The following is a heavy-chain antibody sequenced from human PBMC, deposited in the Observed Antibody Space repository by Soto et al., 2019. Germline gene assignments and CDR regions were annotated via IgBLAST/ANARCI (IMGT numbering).Heavy chain of an antibody. CDR1: GLTFRSFT. J-gene: IGHJ4*02. Sequence: PGGSLRLFCAASGLTFRSFTMNWVRQAPGKGLEWVSSISSSSSYIYCADSVKGRFTISRDNAKNSLYLQMNSLRAEDTAVYYCARDSGDAVVVIRGEFDFWGQGTLVTVYS. CDR3: ARDSGDAVVVIRGEFDF. CDR2: ISSSSSYI. D-gene: IGHD3-22*01. V-gene: IGHV3-21*01.